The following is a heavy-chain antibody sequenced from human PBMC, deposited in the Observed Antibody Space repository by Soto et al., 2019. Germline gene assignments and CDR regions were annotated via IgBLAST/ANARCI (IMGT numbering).Heavy chain of an antibody. D-gene: IGHD3-22*01. CDR3: APGHRGLTGTTVVITVPGWFDP. Sequence: QVRLVESGGGVVQPGRSLRLSCAASGFTFGVYNMQWVRQAPGKGPECVAVISYDGSDAYYADSVRGRFTISRDNSNNMLYLEMNSLRPEDTAVYYCAPGHRGLTGTTVVITVPGWFDPWGQGALVTVSS. V-gene: IGHV3-30*03. CDR1: GFTFGVYN. CDR2: ISYDGSDA. J-gene: IGHJ5*02.